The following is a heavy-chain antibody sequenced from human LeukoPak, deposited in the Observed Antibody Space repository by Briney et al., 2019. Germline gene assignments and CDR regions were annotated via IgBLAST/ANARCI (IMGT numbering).Heavy chain of an antibody. Sequence: ASVKVSCKASGYTFTSYGISWVRQAPGQGLEWMGWISAYNGNTNYAQKLQGRVTMTTDTSTSTAYMELRSLRSDDTAVYYCARIENYYDSSGPLDYWGQGTLVTVSS. CDR3: ARIENYYDSSGPLDY. D-gene: IGHD3-22*01. V-gene: IGHV1-18*01. CDR1: GYTFTSYG. CDR2: ISAYNGNT. J-gene: IGHJ4*02.